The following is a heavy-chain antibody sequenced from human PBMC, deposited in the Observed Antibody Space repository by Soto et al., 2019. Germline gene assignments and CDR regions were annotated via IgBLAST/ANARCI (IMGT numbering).Heavy chain of an antibody. Sequence: PSETLSLTCTVSGGSISSYYWSWIRQPAGKGLEWIGRIYTSGSTNYNPSLKSRVTMSVDTSKNQFSLKLSSVTAADTAVYYCARDRRIAVAGGINWFDPRGQGTLVTVAS. CDR3: ARDRRIAVAGGINWFDP. CDR2: IYTSGST. D-gene: IGHD6-19*01. CDR1: GGSISSYY. V-gene: IGHV4-4*07. J-gene: IGHJ5*02.